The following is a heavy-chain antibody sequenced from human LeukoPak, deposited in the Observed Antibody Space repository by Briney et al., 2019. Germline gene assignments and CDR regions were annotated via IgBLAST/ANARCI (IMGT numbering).Heavy chain of an antibody. CDR2: IYYTGST. J-gene: IGHJ3*01. D-gene: IGHD5-24*01. CDR3: ARGGYNLDAFDV. CDR1: GGSIRSYY. Sequence: PSETLSLTCTVSGGSIRSYYWNWIRQPPGKGLEWIGYIYYTGSTKYNPSLKSPLTISVDTSKNQFSLKLSSVTAADTAVYYCARGGYNLDAFDVWGQGTMVTVSS. V-gene: IGHV4-59*08.